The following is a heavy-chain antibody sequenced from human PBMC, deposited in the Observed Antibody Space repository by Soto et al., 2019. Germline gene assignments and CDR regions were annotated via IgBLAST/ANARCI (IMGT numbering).Heavy chain of an antibody. D-gene: IGHD3-9*01. CDR3: ARGVSLRYFDWLLSDNNWFDP. J-gene: IGHJ5*02. CDR2: IIPILGIA. V-gene: IGHV1-69*02. CDR1: GGTFSSYT. Sequence: SVKVSCKASGGTFSSYTISWVRQAPGQGLEWVGRIIPILGIANYAQKFQGRVTITADKSTSTAYMELSSLRSEDTAVYYCARGVSLRYFDWLLSDNNWFDPWG.